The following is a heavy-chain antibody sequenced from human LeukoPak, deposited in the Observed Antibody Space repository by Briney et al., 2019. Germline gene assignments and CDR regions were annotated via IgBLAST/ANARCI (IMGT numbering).Heavy chain of an antibody. V-gene: IGHV3-30*02. J-gene: IGHJ4*02. CDR1: GFTFSNYW. D-gene: IGHD1-14*01. Sequence: GGSLRLSCAASGFTFSNYWMLWVRQAPGKGLEWVAFIRYDGSNKLYADSVKGRFTISRDNSKNTLYLHINSLRAEDTAVYYCVKDNPLDYWGQGTLVIVSS. CDR3: VKDNPLDY. CDR2: IRYDGSNK.